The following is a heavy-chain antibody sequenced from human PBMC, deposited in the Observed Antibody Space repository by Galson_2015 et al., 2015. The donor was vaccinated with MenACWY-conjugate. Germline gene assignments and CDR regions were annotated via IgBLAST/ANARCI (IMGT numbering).Heavy chain of an antibody. V-gene: IGHV3-48*04. D-gene: IGHD6-19*01. CDR1: GFSFGTYH. Sequence: SLRLSCAASGFSFGTYHMHWVRQAPGKGLQWVSYISGSSSATYYADSVKGRFTISRDSAKNSLYLQMNSLRAEDTAMYYCARALLRTGSGWGRSCDYWGQGTLVTVSS. CDR3: ARALLRTGSGWGRSCDY. J-gene: IGHJ4*02. CDR2: ISGSSSAT.